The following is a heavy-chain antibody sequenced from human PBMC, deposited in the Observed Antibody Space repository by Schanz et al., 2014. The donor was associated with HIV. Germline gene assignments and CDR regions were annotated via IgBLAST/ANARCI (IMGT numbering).Heavy chain of an antibody. J-gene: IGHJ4*02. V-gene: IGHV1-58*02. Sequence: QMQLVQSGPEMKKPGTSVKVSCKASGVTFSSSAIQWVRQTRGQRLEWIGWIVVGGGNTNYAQKFQGRVTITADKSTSTVYMDLSSLRSEDTAVYYCARTYTGDWSTGADWGQGTLVTVSS. D-gene: IGHD2-21*02. CDR1: GVTFSSSA. CDR3: ARTYTGDWSTGAD. CDR2: IVVGGGNT.